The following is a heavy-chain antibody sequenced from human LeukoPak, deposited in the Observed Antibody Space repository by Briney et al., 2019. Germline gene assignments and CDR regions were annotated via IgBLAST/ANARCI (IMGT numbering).Heavy chain of an antibody. CDR2: IYYSGST. D-gene: IGHD3-22*01. CDR3: ASTLKTYYYDSSGSRLDY. CDR1: GGSISSGGYY. J-gene: IGHJ4*02. Sequence: PSETLSLTCTVSGGSISSGGYYWSWIRQHPGKGLEWIGYIYYSGSTYYNPSLKSRVTISVDTSKNQFSLKLSSVTAADTAVYYCASTLKTYYYDSSGSRLDYWGQGTLVTVSS. V-gene: IGHV4-31*03.